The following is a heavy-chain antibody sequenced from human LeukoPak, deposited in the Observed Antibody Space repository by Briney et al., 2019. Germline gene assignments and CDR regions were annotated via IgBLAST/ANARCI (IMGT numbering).Heavy chain of an antibody. J-gene: IGHJ4*02. D-gene: IGHD3-3*01. CDR3: AKIHDDFWSGYHRTSRLYYFDY. V-gene: IGHV3-30*02. CDR2: IRYDGSNK. Sequence: GGSLRLSCAASGFTFSSYGMHWVRQAPGKGLEWVAFIRYDGSNKYYADSVKGRFTISRDNSKNTLYLQMNSLRAEDTAVYYCAKIHDDFWSGYHRTSRLYYFDYWGQGTLVTVSS. CDR1: GFTFSSYG.